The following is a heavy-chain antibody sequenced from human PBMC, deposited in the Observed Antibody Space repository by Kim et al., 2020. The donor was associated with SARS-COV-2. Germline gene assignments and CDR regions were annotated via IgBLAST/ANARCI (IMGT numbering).Heavy chain of an antibody. Sequence: GGSLRLSCAASGFTFSSYGMHWVRQAPGKGLEWVAVISYDGSNKYYADSVKGRFTISRDNSKNTLYLQMNSLRAEDTAVYYCAKDPRTYYYDSSGYYRLGNYYYYGMDVWGQGTTVTVSS. D-gene: IGHD3-22*01. CDR2: ISYDGSNK. J-gene: IGHJ6*02. CDR3: AKDPRTYYYDSSGYYRLGNYYYYGMDV. CDR1: GFTFSSYG. V-gene: IGHV3-30*18.